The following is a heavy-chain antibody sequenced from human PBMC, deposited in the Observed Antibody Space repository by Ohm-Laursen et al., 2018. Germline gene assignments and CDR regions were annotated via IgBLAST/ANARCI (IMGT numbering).Heavy chain of an antibody. J-gene: IGHJ4*02. CDR3: AKVKSGQWLIDS. D-gene: IGHD6-19*01. CDR2: ISSTGSY. Sequence: SLRLSCAASGFTFSIYSMNWVRQAPGKGLEWVSSISSTGSYYADSVKGRFTISRDNSKNSLYLQMNSLRAEDTAVYYCAKVKSGQWLIDSWGQGTLVTVSS. V-gene: IGHV3-21*01. CDR1: GFTFSIYS.